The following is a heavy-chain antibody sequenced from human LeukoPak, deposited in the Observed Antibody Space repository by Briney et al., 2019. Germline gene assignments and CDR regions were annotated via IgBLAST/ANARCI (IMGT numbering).Heavy chain of an antibody. CDR3: AKDLADPRFDP. CDR2: IWYDGSNK. Sequence: GRSLRLSCAASGFTFSSYGMHWVRQAPGKGLEWVAVIWYDGSNKYYADSVKGRFTISRDNSKNTLYLQMNSLRAEDTAVYYCAKDLADPRFDPWGQGTLVTVSS. CDR1: GFTFSSYG. J-gene: IGHJ5*02. D-gene: IGHD2-21*01. V-gene: IGHV3-33*06.